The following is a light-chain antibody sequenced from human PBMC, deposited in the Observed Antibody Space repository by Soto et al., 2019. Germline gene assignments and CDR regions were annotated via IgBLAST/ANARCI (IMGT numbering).Light chain of an antibody. V-gene: IGKV1-5*01. CDR2: AAS. Sequence: DILLIQSPATLSASVGDRITFTCRASENIFKFLAWYQQRSGSAPNLLIYAASDLERGVPSRFSGSGSGTELTLTIDNRQSNDSATYFCQHYHSQSITFGGGTQVDVK. CDR3: QHYHSQSIT. J-gene: IGKJ4*01. CDR1: ENIFKF.